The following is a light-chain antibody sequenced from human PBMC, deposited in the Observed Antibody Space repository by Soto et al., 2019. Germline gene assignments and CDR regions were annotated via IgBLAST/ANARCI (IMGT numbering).Light chain of an antibody. CDR2: DVS. CDR1: SSDFGGYNY. CDR3: SSYTSSSIYV. V-gene: IGLV2-14*01. J-gene: IGLJ1*01. Sequence: QSVLTQPASVSGSPGQSITISCTGTSSDFGGYNYVSWYQQHPGKAPKLMIYDVSNGPSGVSNRFSGSKSGNTASLTISGLQAEDEADYYCSSYTSSSIYVFGTGTKVTVL.